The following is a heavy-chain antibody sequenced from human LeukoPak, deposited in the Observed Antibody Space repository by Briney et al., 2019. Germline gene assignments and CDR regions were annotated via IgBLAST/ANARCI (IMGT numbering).Heavy chain of an antibody. D-gene: IGHD3-16*01. J-gene: IGHJ6*03. CDR1: GGTFSSYA. Sequence: GASVKVSCKASGGTFSSYAISWVRQAPGQGLEWMGGIIPIFVTANYAQKFQGRVTITTDESTSTAYMELSSLRSEDTAVYYCARGSGRLGELTSRPGYYMDVWGKGTTVTVSS. CDR2: IIPIFVTA. CDR3: ARGSGRLGELTSRPGYYMDV. V-gene: IGHV1-69*05.